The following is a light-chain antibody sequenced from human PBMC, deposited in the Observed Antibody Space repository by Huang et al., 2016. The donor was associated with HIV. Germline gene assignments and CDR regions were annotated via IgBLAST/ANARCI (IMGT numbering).Light chain of an antibody. CDR3: QQYNGWPPKYT. CDR1: HSVYTN. J-gene: IGKJ2*01. V-gene: IGKV3-15*01. Sequence: EIVMTQSPATLSVSPGERAALSCRASHSVYTNLAWYQQKPGQAPRLLIYDASTRSTCIPVRFSGSGSGTEFTLTISSLQSEDFAVYYCQQYNGWPPKYTFGQGTKLEIK. CDR2: DAS.